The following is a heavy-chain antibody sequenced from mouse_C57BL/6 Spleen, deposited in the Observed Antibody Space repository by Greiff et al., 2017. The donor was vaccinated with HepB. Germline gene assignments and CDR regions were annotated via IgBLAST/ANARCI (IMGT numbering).Heavy chain of an antibody. CDR2: IHPNSGST. J-gene: IGHJ4*01. Sequence: VQLQQPGAELVKPGASVKLSCKASGYTFTSYWTHWVKQRPGQGLEWIGMIHPNSGSTNYNEKFKSKATLTVDKSSSTAYMQLSSLTSEDSAVYYCARNGNYVAMDYWGQGTSGTVSS. V-gene: IGHV1-64*01. D-gene: IGHD2-1*01. CDR1: GYTFTSYW. CDR3: ARNGNYVAMDY.